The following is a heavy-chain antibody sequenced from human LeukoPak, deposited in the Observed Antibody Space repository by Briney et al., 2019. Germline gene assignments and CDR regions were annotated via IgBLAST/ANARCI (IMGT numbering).Heavy chain of an antibody. J-gene: IGHJ5*02. V-gene: IGHV3-30*04. Sequence: GGSLRLSCAASGFTFSSYAMHWVRQAPGKGLEWVAFISNDGSNKKYADSVKGRFTISRDNSKNTLYLQMNSLRAEDTAVYYCAKGAKRVVGATTHWIDPWGQGTLVTVSS. D-gene: IGHD1-26*01. CDR1: GFTFSSYA. CDR3: AKGAKRVVGATTHWIDP. CDR2: ISNDGSNK.